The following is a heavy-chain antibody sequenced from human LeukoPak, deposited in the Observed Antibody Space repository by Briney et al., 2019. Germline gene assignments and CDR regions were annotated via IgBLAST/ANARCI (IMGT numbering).Heavy chain of an antibody. CDR2: INHSGST. CDR3: ARGLRGSGRRNY. CDR1: GESFTIYY. J-gene: IGHJ4*02. V-gene: IGHV4-34*01. Sequence: PSETLSLTCAVYGESFTIYYWTWIRQPPGKGLEWIGEINHSGSTNYNPSLKSRVTISVDTSKNQFSLKLSSVTAADTAVYYCARGLRGSGRRNYWGQGTLVTISS. D-gene: IGHD3-10*01.